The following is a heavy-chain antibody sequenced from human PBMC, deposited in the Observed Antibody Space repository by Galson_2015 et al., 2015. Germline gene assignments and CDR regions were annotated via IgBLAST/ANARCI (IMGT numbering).Heavy chain of an antibody. CDR3: AHRRSRSTWSRNSYFDF. D-gene: IGHD6-13*01. Sequence: PALVKPTQTLTLTCTFSGFSLSTSGVGVGWIRQPPGKALEWLALIYWDDDKRYSPSLKSRLTITKDTSKNQVVLTMTNMDPVDTATYYCAHRRSRSTWSRNSYFDFWGQGTLVTVSS. CDR2: IYWDDDK. V-gene: IGHV2-5*02. J-gene: IGHJ4*02. CDR1: GFSLSTSGVG.